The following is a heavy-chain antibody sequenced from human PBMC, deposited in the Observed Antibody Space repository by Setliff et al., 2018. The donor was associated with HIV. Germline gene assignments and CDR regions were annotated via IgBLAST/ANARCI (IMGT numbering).Heavy chain of an antibody. CDR1: GGSITSSSYY. CDR3: ARDSNAPYFQY. D-gene: IGHD1-1*01. V-gene: IGHV4-61*01. J-gene: IGHJ1*01. Sequence: SETLSLTCTVSGGSITSSSYYWGWIRQPPGKGLEWIGYISYSGSTNYNPSLKSRVTLSVKTSKNQFSLKLNSVTAADTAVYYCARDSNAPYFQYWGQGTLVTVSS. CDR2: ISYSGST.